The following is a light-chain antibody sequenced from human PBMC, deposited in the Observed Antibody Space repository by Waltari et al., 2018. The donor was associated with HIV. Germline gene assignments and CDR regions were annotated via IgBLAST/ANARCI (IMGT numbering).Light chain of an antibody. CDR3: GTWDNRLNAYV. Sequence: QSVLTQAPSASPAPGQTLAISCRGASSNICGYFVPWYQQFPGRAPQLLIYDNNRRPSEIPDRFSGSKSGTSATLDITGLQTGDEADYYCGTWDNRLNAYVFGSGTEVTVL. J-gene: IGLJ1*01. CDR2: DNN. V-gene: IGLV1-51*01. CDR1: SSNICGYF.